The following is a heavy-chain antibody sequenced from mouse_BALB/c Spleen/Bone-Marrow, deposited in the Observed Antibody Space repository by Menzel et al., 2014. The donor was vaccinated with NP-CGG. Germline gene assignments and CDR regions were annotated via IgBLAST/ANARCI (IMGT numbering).Heavy chain of an antibody. CDR3: ASYGYDYWYFDV. D-gene: IGHD2-2*01. Sequence: VQLQQSGPELEKPGASVKISCKASGYSFTGYNMNWVKQSIGKSLEWIGNIDPYYGGTSYNQKFKGKATLTVDKSSSTAYMQLKSLTSEDSAIYYCASYGYDYWYFDVWGAGTTVTVSP. CDR1: GYSFTGYN. V-gene: IGHV1-39*01. CDR2: IDPYYGGT. J-gene: IGHJ1*01.